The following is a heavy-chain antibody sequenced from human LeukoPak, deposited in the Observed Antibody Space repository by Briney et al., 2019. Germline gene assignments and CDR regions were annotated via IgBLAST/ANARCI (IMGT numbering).Heavy chain of an antibody. CDR1: GFTFSSFA. V-gene: IGHV3-30*04. CDR3: ARAFCSSAKCAFDH. D-gene: IGHD2-2*01. J-gene: IGHJ4*02. Sequence: GGSLRLSCAAAGFTFSSFALHWVRQAPGKGLEWVAVISYEGSNKYYADSVKGRFTISRDNSKNTLYLQMNSLRVEDTAVHYCARAFCSSAKCAFDHWGQGTLVTVSS. CDR2: ISYEGSNK.